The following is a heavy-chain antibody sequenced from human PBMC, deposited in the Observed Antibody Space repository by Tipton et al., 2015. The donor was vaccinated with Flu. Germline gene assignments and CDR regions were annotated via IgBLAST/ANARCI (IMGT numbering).Heavy chain of an antibody. D-gene: IGHD2-15*01. CDR3: ARQGGLSYSFDP. J-gene: IGHJ5*02. CDR2: INYSGGT. V-gene: IGHV4-34*01. CDR1: GGSFSGYY. Sequence: TLSLTCAVYGGSFSGYYWSWIRQPPGKGLEWIGEINYSGGTKYNPSLKSRVTITVDTSKNQFSLKLSSVTAADTAVYYCARQGGLSYSFDPWGQGTLVTVSS.